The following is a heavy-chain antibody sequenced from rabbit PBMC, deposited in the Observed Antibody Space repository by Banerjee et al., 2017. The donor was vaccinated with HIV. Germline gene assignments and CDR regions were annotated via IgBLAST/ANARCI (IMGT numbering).Heavy chain of an antibody. CDR1: GFDLSSYYY. Sequence: QSLEESGGDLVKPGASLTLTCTASGFDLSSYYYMCWVRQAPGKGLEWIACIYDGSGGKTYYASWAKGRFTISKTSSTTVTLQMTSLTAADTATYFCARPSSGYSFNLWGPGTLVTVS. CDR3: ARPSSGYSFNL. V-gene: IGHV1S40*01. CDR2: IYDGSGGKT. J-gene: IGHJ4*01. D-gene: IGHD1-1*01.